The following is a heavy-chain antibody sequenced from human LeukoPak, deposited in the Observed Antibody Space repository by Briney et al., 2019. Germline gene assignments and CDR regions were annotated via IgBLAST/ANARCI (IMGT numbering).Heavy chain of an antibody. J-gene: IGHJ4*02. V-gene: IGHV3-48*03. CDR2: ISRSGSTI. CDR3: ARDRFPRMAGPILVD. D-gene: IGHD5-24*01. Sequence: GGSLRLSCAASGFTFSSYEMNWVRQAPGKGLEWVSYISRSGSTIYYADSVKGRFTISRDNAKNSLYLQMNSLRAEDTAVYYCARDRFPRMAGPILVDWGQGTLVTVSS. CDR1: GFTFSSYE.